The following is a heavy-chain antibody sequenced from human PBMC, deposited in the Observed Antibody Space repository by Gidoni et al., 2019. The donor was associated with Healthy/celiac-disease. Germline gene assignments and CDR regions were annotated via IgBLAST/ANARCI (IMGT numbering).Heavy chain of an antibody. CDR3: ARPVGYSGYEGVIGFDP. CDR1: GYSFTSYW. Sequence: DVQLVQSVAEVKKPGASLKISCKGSGYSFTSYWISWVRQMPGKGLEWMGRIDPSDSYTNYSPSFQGHVNISADKSISTAYLQWSSLKASDTAMYYCARPVGYSGYEGVIGFDPWGQGTLVTVSS. D-gene: IGHD5-12*01. V-gene: IGHV5-10-1*03. CDR2: IDPSDSYT. J-gene: IGHJ5*02.